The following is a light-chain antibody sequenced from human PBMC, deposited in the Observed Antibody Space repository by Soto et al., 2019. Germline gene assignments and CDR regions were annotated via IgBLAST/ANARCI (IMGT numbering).Light chain of an antibody. CDR1: ISNIGSNY. CDR3: AAWDDSLSGYV. CDR2: RNN. V-gene: IGLV1-47*01. Sequence: QSVLTQPPSASGTPGQRVTISCSGSISNIGSNYVYWYQQLPGTAPKLLIYRNNQRPSGVPDRFSGSKSGTSASLAISGLRSGDEADYYCAAWDDSLSGYVFGTGTKVTVL. J-gene: IGLJ1*01.